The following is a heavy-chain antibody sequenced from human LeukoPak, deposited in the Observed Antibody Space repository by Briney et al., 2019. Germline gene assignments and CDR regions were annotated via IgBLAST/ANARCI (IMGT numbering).Heavy chain of an antibody. CDR2: IYHNGDT. J-gene: IGHJ3*02. V-gene: IGHV4-30-4*08. Sequence: SQTLSLTCIVSGGSIISGDYYWTWIRQPPGKGLEWIGYIYHNGDTYYNPSLRSRISISVDTSKNQFSLKLSSVTAADTAVYYCARPGVVPAAINRAFDIWGQGSLVTVSS. CDR3: ARPGVVPAAINRAFDI. CDR1: GGSIISGDYY. D-gene: IGHD2-2*02.